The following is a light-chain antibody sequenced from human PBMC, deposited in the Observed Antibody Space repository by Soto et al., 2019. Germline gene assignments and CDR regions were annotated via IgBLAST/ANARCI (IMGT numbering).Light chain of an antibody. CDR1: ESIDSW. Sequence: DIQMTKSPSTLSASVGDRVTITCRASESIDSWLACHQQKPGRAPKLLISKASSLESGVPSRFSGSGFGTEFTLTSSSVQPDDFATYYCQQYNSYRAFGQGTKVDIK. J-gene: IGKJ1*01. V-gene: IGKV1-5*03. CDR2: KAS. CDR3: QQYNSYRA.